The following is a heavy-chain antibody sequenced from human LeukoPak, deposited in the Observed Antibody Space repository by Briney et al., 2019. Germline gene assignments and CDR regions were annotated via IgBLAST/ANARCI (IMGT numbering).Heavy chain of an antibody. V-gene: IGHV4-39*01. D-gene: IGHD6-19*01. CDR2: IYYSGST. Sequence: SETLSLTCTVSGGSISSSSYYWVWIRQPPGKELERIGSIYYSGSTYYNPSLKSRVTISVDTSKNQFSLKLSSVTAADTAVYYCASLIAVAGTLRDYWGQGTLVTVSS. CDR1: GGSISSSSYY. CDR3: ASLIAVAGTLRDY. J-gene: IGHJ4*02.